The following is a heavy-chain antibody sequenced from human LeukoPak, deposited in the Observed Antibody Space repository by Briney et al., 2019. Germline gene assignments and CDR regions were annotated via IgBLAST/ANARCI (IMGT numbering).Heavy chain of an antibody. CDR2: IYHSGST. CDR1: SYSISSGYY. J-gene: IGHJ4*02. V-gene: IGHV4-38-2*02. D-gene: IGHD3-3*01. Sequence: PSETLSLTCTVSSYSISSGYYWGWIRQPPGKGLEWIGNIYHSGSTYYNPSLKSRVIISVDTSKNHFSLKLSSVTAADTAVYYCARAPNYDFWSGYLDYWGQGTLVTVSS. CDR3: ARAPNYDFWSGYLDY.